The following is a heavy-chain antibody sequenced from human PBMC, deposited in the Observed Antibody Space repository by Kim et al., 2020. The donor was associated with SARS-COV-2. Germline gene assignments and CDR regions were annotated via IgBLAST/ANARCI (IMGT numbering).Heavy chain of an antibody. V-gene: IGHV3-23*01. Sequence: ADSVKGRFTISVDTSRNTLHLQLCGLRAEDTAVYFCAKAGGGIRAWNYFDSWGQGSLVTVSS. J-gene: IGHJ4*02. CDR3: AKAGGGIRAWNYFDS. D-gene: IGHD1-1*01.